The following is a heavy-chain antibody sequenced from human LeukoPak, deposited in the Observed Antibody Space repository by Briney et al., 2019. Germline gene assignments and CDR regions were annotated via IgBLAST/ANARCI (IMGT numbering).Heavy chain of an antibody. CDR3: AKLGAYSSSWYGFFDY. V-gene: IGHV5-51*01. Sequence: GESLKISFQGSGSRFSNYWNGWGRPSPGKGLGWMGIVYPVESETRYSPSVQGQVTISADKSITTAYLQWSSLKASDTAMYYCAKLGAYSSSWYGFFDYGGQGTLVTVSS. CDR1: GSRFSNYW. J-gene: IGHJ4*02. CDR2: VYPVESET. D-gene: IGHD6-13*01.